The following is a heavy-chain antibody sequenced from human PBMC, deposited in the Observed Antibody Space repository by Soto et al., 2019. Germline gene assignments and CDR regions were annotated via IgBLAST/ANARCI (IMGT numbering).Heavy chain of an antibody. CDR3: ARDRVESGYPEYFQH. V-gene: IGHV3-53*01. CDR1: GFTVSSNY. J-gene: IGHJ1*01. Sequence: EVQLVESGGGLSQPGGSLRLSCAASGFTVSSNYMSWVRQAPGKGLEWVSVIYSGGSTYYADSVKGRFTISRDNSKNTLYLQMNSLRAEDTAVYYCARDRVESGYPEYFQHWGQGTVVTVSS. D-gene: IGHD3-22*01. CDR2: IYSGGST.